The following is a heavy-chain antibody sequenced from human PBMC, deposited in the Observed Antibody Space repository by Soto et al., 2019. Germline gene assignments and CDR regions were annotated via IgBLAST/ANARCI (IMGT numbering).Heavy chain of an antibody. J-gene: IGHJ5*02. V-gene: IGHV3-23*01. Sequence: GGSMILSCAASGFTFRSYAMSWVRKAPGKGLEWVSAISGSGGSTYYADSVKGRFTISRDNSKNTLYLQMNSLRAEDTAVYYCAKDRSRGSLAKTYNWFDPWGQGTLVTVSS. D-gene: IGHD6-13*01. CDR2: ISGSGGST. CDR1: GFTFRSYA. CDR3: AKDRSRGSLAKTYNWFDP.